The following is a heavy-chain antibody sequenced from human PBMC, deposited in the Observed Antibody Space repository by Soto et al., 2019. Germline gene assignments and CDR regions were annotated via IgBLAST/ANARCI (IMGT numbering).Heavy chain of an antibody. V-gene: IGHV3-33*01. CDR1: GFTFSSYC. CDR3: ARAPGETIFGVVIMTYYGMDV. Sequence: GGSLRLSCAASGFTFSSYCMHWVRQAPGKGLEWVAVIWYDGSNKYYADSVKGRFTISRDNSKNTLYLQMNSLRAEDTAVYYCARAPGETIFGVVIMTYYGMDVWGQGTTVTVSS. CDR2: IWYDGSNK. D-gene: IGHD3-3*01. J-gene: IGHJ6*02.